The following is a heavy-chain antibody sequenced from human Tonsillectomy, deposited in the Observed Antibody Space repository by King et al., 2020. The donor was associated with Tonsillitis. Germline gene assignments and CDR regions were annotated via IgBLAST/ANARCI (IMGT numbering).Heavy chain of an antibody. CDR2: INQDGVEN. Sequence: VQLVESGGGLVQPGGSLRLSCAASGFTFSTYWMSWVRQAPGKGLEWVANINQDGVENYYVDSVEGRFTISRDNAKNSLYLQMNSLRAEDTAVYYCARDRPKGLYFDAFDMWGQGTMVTVSS. V-gene: IGHV3-7*01. J-gene: IGHJ3*02. CDR3: ARDRPKGLYFDAFDM. CDR1: GFTFSTYW. D-gene: IGHD2-8*01.